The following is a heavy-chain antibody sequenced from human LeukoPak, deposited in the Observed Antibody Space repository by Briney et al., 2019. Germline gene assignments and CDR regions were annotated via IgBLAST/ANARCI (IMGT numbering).Heavy chain of an antibody. J-gene: IGHJ4*02. CDR3: ATGYYFGSGSYGYLDY. V-gene: IGHV3-53*01. Sequence: GGSLRLSCAASGFTVSSKYMSWVRQTPGKGLQWVALIYSSGDAYTPDSVKGRFTISRDDPENTLYLQMDSLRAEDTAVYYCATGYYFGSGSYGYLDYWGQGTLVTVSS. CDR2: IYSSGDA. D-gene: IGHD3-10*01. CDR1: GFTVSSKY.